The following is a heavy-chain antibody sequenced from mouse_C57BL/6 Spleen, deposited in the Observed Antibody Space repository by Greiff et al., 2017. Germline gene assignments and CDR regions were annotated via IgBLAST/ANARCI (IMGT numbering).Heavy chain of an antibody. CDR3: ARGGTFAWFAY. CDR1: GFTFSDYG. Sequence: EVKLVESGGGLVKPGGSLKLSCAASGFTFSDYGMHWVRQAPEKGLEWVAYISSGSSTIYYADTVKGRFTISRDNAKNTLFLQMTSLWSEGTAMYYCARGGTFAWFAYWGQGTLVTVSA. CDR2: ISSGSSTI. J-gene: IGHJ3*01. V-gene: IGHV5-17*01.